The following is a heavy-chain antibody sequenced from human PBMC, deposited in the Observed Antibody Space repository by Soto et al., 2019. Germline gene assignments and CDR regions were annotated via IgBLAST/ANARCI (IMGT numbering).Heavy chain of an antibody. CDR3: ANYRVLHSGYYFRWFDP. Sequence: GGYLRLSCAASGFTFISYAMSWVRQAPGKGLEWVSAISGSGYTTYYADSVKGRFTISRDNSKNTRYLQMNNQRAEDTAVYYCANYRVLHSGYYFRWFDPWGQGTLVTVSS. D-gene: IGHD3-22*01. CDR1: GFTFISYA. CDR2: ISGSGYTT. J-gene: IGHJ5*02. V-gene: IGHV3-23*01.